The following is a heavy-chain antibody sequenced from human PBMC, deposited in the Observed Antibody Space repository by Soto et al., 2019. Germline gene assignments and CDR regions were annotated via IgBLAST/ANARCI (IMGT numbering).Heavy chain of an antibody. D-gene: IGHD3-9*01. V-gene: IGHV4-34*01. CDR3: ARKGKYDSLAGYSP. Sequence: SETLSLTCAVYGGSFSGYYWSWIRQPPGKGLEWIGEINHSGSTNYNPSLKSRVTISVDTSKNQFSLKLSSVTAADTAVYYCARKGKYDSLAGYSPWGQGTLVTVSS. J-gene: IGHJ5*02. CDR2: INHSGST. CDR1: GGSFSGYY.